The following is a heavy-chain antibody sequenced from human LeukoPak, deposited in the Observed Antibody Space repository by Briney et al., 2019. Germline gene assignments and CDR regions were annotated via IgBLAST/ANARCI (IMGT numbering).Heavy chain of an antibody. CDR1: GFTFNTYA. D-gene: IGHD6-13*01. CDR2: ISATGGTS. V-gene: IGHV3-23*01. Sequence: GGSLRLSCVTSGFTFNTYAMSWVRQTPGKGLEWVSSISATGGTSKYADSVKGRFTISRDDPKNTVDLQMNSLRAEDTALYYCAKDSSAWFEDYFDYWGQGILVTVS. CDR3: AKDSSAWFEDYFDY. J-gene: IGHJ4*02.